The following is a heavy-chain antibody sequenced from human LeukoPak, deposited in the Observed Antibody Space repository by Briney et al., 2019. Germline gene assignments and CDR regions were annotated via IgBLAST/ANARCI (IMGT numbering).Heavy chain of an antibody. CDR2: IKSKTSGGTT. V-gene: IGHV3-15*01. CDR1: GFTFSSAW. CDR3: AIDRAEFEDYPIDY. Sequence: GRSLRLSCAASGFTFSSAWMSGVRQAPGKGLEWVGRIKSKTSGGTTDYVAPVKGRFTISRDDSKNTVYLQMSSLRTEDTAMYYCAIDRAEFEDYPIDYWGQGALVTVSS. J-gene: IGHJ4*02. D-gene: IGHD4-11*01.